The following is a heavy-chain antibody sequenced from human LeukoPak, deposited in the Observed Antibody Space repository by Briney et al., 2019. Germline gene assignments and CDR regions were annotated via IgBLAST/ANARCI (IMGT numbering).Heavy chain of an antibody. Sequence: PGGSLRLSWAGSGFTFSAHWMHWVRQGPGKGLVWVARMTHEVGDAKYADSVKGRFTISRDNANKVLYLEMNSLTADDTGVYYCARVLTYFDLWGQGTLVAVSS. V-gene: IGHV3-74*03. CDR2: MTHEVGDA. CDR1: GFTFSAHW. CDR3: ARVLTYFDL. J-gene: IGHJ5*01.